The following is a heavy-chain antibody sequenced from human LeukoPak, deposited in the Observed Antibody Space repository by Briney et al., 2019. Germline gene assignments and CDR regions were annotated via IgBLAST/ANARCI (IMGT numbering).Heavy chain of an antibody. J-gene: IGHJ4*02. CDR1: GGSIISSRYY. D-gene: IGHD3-16*01. Sequence: KPSETLSLTCTVSGGSIISSRYYWTWIRQPPGKGLEWIGFISYSGNTNYNPSLKSRVTISLDTSKNQFSLKLISVTAADTAVYYCARGVGNGYTDYWGQGALVTVSS. CDR3: ARGVGNGYTDY. CDR2: ISYSGNT. V-gene: IGHV4-61*01.